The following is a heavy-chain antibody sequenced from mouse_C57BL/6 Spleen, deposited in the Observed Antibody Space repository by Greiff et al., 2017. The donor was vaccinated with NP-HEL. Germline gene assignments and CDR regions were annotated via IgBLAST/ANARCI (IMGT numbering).Heavy chain of an antibody. V-gene: IGHV3-6*01. CDR1: GYSITSGYY. J-gene: IGHJ2*01. CDR2: ISYDGSN. CDR3: ALNGY. Sequence: DVQLQESGPGLVKPSQSLSLTCSVTGYSITSGYYWNWIRQFPGNKLEWMGYISYDGSNNYNPSLKNRISITRDTSKNQFFLKLNSVTTEDTATYYCALNGYWGQGTTLTVSS.